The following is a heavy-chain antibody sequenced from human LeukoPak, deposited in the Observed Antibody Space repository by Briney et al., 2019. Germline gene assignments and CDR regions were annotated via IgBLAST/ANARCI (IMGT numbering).Heavy chain of an antibody. CDR2: IYHSGST. J-gene: IGHJ6*03. V-gene: IGHV4-38-2*01. Sequence: KPSETLSLTCAVSGYSISSGYYWGWIRQPPGKGLGWIGSIYHSGSTYYNPSLRSRVTISVDTSKNQFSLKVNSVTAADTAVYYCARQSGSANVYYYYYYMDVWGKGTTVTVSS. CDR1: GYSISSGYY. D-gene: IGHD2-15*01. CDR3: ARQSGSANVYYYYYYMDV.